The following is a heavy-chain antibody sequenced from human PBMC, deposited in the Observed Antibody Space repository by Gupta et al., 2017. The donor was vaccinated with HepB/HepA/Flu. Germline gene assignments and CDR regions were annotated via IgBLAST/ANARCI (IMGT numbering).Heavy chain of an antibody. D-gene: IGHD2-2*01. J-gene: IGHJ4*02. CDR2: IKQDGSEK. Sequence: EVQLVESGGGLVQPGGSLRLSCAASGFTFSSYWRSWVRQAPGKGLEWVANIKQDGSEKYYVDSVKGRFTISRDNAKNSLYLQMNSLRAEDTAVYYCARGTDCSSTSCYVKPSGYFDYWGQGNLVTVSS. V-gene: IGHV3-7*01. CDR1: GFTFSSYW. CDR3: ARGTDCSSTSCYVKPSGYFDY.